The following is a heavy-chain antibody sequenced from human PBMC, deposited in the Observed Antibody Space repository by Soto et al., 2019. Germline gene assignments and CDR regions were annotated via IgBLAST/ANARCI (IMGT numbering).Heavy chain of an antibody. J-gene: IGHJ3*02. CDR3: ARGSPDGYYASGIYGTYAFDI. CDR2: IIPILSTT. V-gene: IGHV1-69*01. CDR1: GGPLNSYA. D-gene: IGHD3-10*01. Sequence: QVPLVQSGAEVKKPGSSVPVSCKTSGGPLNSYAIGWVRQAPGQGLAYLGGIIPILSTTNYAQKSQGRVPIIADESTSTVYMEMRSLTSEDTAVYYCARGSPDGYYASGIYGTYAFDIWGQGTMVTVSS.